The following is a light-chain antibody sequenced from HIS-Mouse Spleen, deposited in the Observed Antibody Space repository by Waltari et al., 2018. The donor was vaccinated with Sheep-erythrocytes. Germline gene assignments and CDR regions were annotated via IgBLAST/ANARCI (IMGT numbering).Light chain of an antibody. Sequence: QSALTQPASVSGSPGQSITISCTGTSSDVGSYNLVSWYQQHPGKAPKLMLYEGSKRPSGVSHRFSGSKSGNTASLTISGLQAEDEADYYCCSYAGSSTPWVFGGGTKLTVL. V-gene: IGLV2-23*01. J-gene: IGLJ3*02. CDR2: EGS. CDR1: SSDVGSYNL. CDR3: CSYAGSSTPWV.